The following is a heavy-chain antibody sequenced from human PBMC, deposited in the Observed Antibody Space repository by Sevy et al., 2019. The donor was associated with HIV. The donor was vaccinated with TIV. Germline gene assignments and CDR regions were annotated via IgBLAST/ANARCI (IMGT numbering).Heavy chain of an antibody. CDR3: ATHGSGHAFDI. J-gene: IGHJ3*02. Sequence: GGSLRLSCAASGFTFSSYWMSWVRQAPGKGLEWVANIKQDGSEKYYLDSVKGRFTISRDNAKNSLYLQMNSLRAEDTAVYYCATHGSGHAFDIWGHGTMVTVSS. CDR1: GFTFSSYW. CDR2: IKQDGSEK. D-gene: IGHD3-10*01. V-gene: IGHV3-7*01.